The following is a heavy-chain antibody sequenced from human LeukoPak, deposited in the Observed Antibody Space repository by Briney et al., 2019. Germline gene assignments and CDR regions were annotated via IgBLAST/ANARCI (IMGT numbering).Heavy chain of an antibody. Sequence: GGSLRLSCAASGFSFSSYEMNWVRQAPGKGLEWLSYISSSGSVIYYADPVKGRFTISRDNAKNSLYLQMNSLRAEDTAVYYCARHVIYGSSGYHRFDYWGQGTLVTVSS. V-gene: IGHV3-48*03. J-gene: IGHJ4*02. D-gene: IGHD3-22*01. CDR2: ISSSGSVI. CDR3: ARHVIYGSSGYHRFDY. CDR1: GFSFSSYE.